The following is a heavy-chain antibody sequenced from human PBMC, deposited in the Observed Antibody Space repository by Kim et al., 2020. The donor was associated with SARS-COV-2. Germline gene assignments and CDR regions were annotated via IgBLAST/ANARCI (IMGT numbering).Heavy chain of an antibody. CDR3: ARGQKYSGYDWGVGPFYYFGMDV. D-gene: IGHD5-12*01. J-gene: IGHJ6*04. Sequence: SETLSLTCAVNGGSFSSYSWNWIRQSPGKGLEWIGEINYSGSTKYSPSLKSRVTISVDTSKIQFSLRLNSVTAADTAVYYCARGQKYSGYDWGVGPFYYFGMDVWGKGTTVTGYS. CDR1: GGSFSSYS. CDR2: INYSGST. V-gene: IGHV4-34*01.